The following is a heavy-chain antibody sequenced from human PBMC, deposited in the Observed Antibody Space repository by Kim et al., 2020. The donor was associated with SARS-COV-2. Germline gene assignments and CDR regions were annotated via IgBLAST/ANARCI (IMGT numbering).Heavy chain of an antibody. J-gene: IGHJ4*02. Sequence: QKLQGRVTMTTDTSTSTDYMELRSLRSDDTAVYYCARGYDSSGYYHFDYWGQGTLVTVSS. CDR3: ARGYDSSGYYHFDY. D-gene: IGHD3-22*01. V-gene: IGHV1-18*01.